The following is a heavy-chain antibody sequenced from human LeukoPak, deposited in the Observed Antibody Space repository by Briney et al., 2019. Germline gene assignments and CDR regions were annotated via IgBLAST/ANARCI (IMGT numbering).Heavy chain of an antibody. CDR1: GGSISSYI. CDR3: ARQPGTGGINL. V-gene: IGHV4-4*09. Sequence: SETLSLTCNVSGGSISSYIWSWIRQPPGKELEWIGYIYTSGSTDYNPSLKSRVTISVDRSKNQFSLKLSSVTAADTAFYYCARQPGTGGINLWGQGTLVTVSS. D-gene: IGHD3-16*01. J-gene: IGHJ4*02. CDR2: IYTSGST.